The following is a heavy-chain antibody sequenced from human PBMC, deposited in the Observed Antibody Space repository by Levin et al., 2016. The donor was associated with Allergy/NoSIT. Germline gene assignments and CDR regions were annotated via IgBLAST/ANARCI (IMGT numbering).Heavy chain of an antibody. CDR3: AREGWYSSSNDYYYGMDV. J-gene: IGHJ6*02. D-gene: IGHD6-6*01. Sequence: WIRQPPGKGLEWVSYISSSGSTIYYADSVKGRFTISRDNAKNSLYLQMNSLRAEDTAVYYCAREGWYSSSNDYYYGMDVWGQGTTVTVSS. CDR2: ISSSGSTI. V-gene: IGHV3-11*01.